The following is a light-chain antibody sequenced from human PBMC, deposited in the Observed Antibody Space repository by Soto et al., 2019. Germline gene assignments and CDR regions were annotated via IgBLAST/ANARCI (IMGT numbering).Light chain of an antibody. CDR3: QHGGGSFS. V-gene: IGKV3-20*01. CDR2: NTS. CDR1: QSINSKS. Sequence: EIVLTQSPGTLSLSPGEGATVSCRVSQSINSKSLVWYQRKFGQAPRLLIYNTSSRATGIQDRLSGSGSETDFTLSNGRLVPEDVAAYYCQHGGGSFSFGPGTKVDFK. J-gene: IGKJ3*01.